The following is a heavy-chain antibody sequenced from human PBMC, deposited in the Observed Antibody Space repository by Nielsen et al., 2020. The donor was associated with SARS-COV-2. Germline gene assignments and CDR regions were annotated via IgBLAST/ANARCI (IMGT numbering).Heavy chain of an antibody. CDR3: ALGKYYDFWSGYSIHWFDP. D-gene: IGHD3-3*01. V-gene: IGHV4-34*01. CDR2: INHSGST. Sequence: SETLSLTCAVYGGSFSGYYWSWIRQPPGKGLEWIGEINHSGSTNYNPSLKSRDTISVDTSKNQFSLKLSSVTAADTAVYYCALGKYYDFWSGYSIHWFDPWGQGTLVTVSS. J-gene: IGHJ5*02. CDR1: GGSFSGYY.